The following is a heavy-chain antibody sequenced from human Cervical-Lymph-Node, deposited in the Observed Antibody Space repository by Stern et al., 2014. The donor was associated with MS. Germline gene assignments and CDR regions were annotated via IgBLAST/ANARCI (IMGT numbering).Heavy chain of an antibody. Sequence: EVQLVESGGGLVKPGESLRLSCDASGFTFSHYSINWVRQAPGKGLEWNLSLSNYSTPSYYADALEGRVTISRDSAKYSVSLHIVSLRAEDTAVYYCARARVGDYARSPHLDSWGQGTLVTVSS. V-gene: IGHV3-21*01. CDR2: LSNYSTPS. CDR1: GFTFSHYS. J-gene: IGHJ4*02. CDR3: ARARVGDYARSPHLDS. D-gene: IGHD4-17*01.